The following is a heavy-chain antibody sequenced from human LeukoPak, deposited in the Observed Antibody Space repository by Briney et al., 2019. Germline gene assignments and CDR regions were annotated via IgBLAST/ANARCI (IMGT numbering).Heavy chain of an antibody. CDR3: ARAVQSYDSSGYYEWFDP. CDR2: ISSSGSTI. V-gene: IGHV3-11*01. Sequence: GGSLRLSCAASEFSVGSNYMTWVRQAPGKGLEWVSYISSSGSTIYYADSVKGRFTISRDNAKNSLYLQMNSLRAEDTAVYYCARAVQSYDSSGYYEWFDPWGQGTLVTVSS. D-gene: IGHD3-22*01. J-gene: IGHJ5*02. CDR1: EFSVGSNY.